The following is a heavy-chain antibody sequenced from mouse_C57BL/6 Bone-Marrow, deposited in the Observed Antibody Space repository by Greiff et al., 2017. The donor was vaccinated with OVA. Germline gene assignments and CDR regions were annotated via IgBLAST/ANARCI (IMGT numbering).Heavy chain of an antibody. D-gene: IGHD1-1*01. J-gene: IGHJ2*01. Sequence: VKLQQSGAELARPGASMKLSCKASGYTFTSYGISWVKQRTGQGLEWIGEIYPRSGNTYYNEKFKGKATLTADKSSSTAYMELRSLTSEDSAVYFCARSGYYGSYYWGQGTTLTVSS. CDR2: IYPRSGNT. V-gene: IGHV1-81*01. CDR3: ARSGYYGSYY. CDR1: GYTFTSYG.